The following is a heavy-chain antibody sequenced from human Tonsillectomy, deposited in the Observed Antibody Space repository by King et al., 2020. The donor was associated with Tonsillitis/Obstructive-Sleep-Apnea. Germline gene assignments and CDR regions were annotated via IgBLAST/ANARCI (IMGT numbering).Heavy chain of an antibody. D-gene: IGHD4-11*01. V-gene: IGHV1-69*01. CDR1: GGTFSSYA. CDR3: ARGPSHTVTTSHFDY. Sequence: LVQSGAEVKKPGSSVKVYCKASGGTFSSYAISWVRQAPGQGLEWMGGIIPIFGTANYAQKFQGRVTITADESTSTAYMELSILGSEDTAVYHCARGPSHTVTTSHFDYWGQGTLVTVSS. J-gene: IGHJ4*02. CDR2: IIPIFGTA.